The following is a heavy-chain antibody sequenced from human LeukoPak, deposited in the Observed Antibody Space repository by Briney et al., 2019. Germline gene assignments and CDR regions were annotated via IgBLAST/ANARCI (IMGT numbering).Heavy chain of an antibody. J-gene: IGHJ4*02. CDR2: IYYSGTT. Sequence: SETLSLTCTVSGGSISSYYWSWVRQPPGKGLEWIGYIYYSGTTSYNPSLKSRVTISVDTSKNQFSLNLNSVTAADTAVYYCARSGGWSPYYFDYWGQGTLVTVSS. CDR1: GGSISSYY. D-gene: IGHD6-19*01. V-gene: IGHV4-59*01. CDR3: ARSGGWSPYYFDY.